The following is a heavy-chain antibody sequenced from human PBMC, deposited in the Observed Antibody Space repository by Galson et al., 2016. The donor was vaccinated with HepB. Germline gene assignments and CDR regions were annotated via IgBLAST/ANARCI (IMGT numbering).Heavy chain of an antibody. J-gene: IGHJ4*02. CDR2: ISFDGSDK. CDR3: ARAPGGGFAWGPLDY. CDR1: GFTFSSYA. V-gene: IGHV3-30*04. Sequence: SLRLSCAASGFTFSSYAVHWVRQAPGKGLEWVAVISFDGSDKKYADSVQGRFTISRDNSKNTLYLQMNSLRPEDTALYYCARAPGGGFAWGPLDYWGQGTLVTVSS. D-gene: IGHD5-24*01.